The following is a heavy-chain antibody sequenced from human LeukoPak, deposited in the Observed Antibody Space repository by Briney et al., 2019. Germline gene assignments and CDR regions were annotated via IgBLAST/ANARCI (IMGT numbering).Heavy chain of an antibody. D-gene: IGHD3-10*01. CDR1: GGSISSSNYY. CDR3: ARDRGITTARGVPSWFDP. J-gene: IGHJ5*02. CDR2: IYTTGSP. Sequence: PPETLSLTCTVSGGSISSSNYYWTWIRQPAGKGLEWIGRIYTTGSPSYSPSLKSRVTISVDTSTNQFSLKLTSVSAADTAVYYCARDRGITTARGVPSWFDPWGQGTLVTASS. V-gene: IGHV4-61*02.